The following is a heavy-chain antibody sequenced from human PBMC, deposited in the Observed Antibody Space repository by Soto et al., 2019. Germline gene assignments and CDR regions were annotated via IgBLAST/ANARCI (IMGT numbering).Heavy chain of an antibody. CDR1: GYTFTSYG. CDR2: ISAYNGNT. J-gene: IGHJ6*02. Sequence: ASVKVSCKASGYTFTSYGISCVRQAPGQGLEWMGWISAYNGNTNYAQKLQGRVTMTTDTSTSTAYMELRSLRSDDTAVYYCARDPTIAVADYYYYGMEVWGQGTTVTVSS. CDR3: ARDPTIAVADYYYYGMEV. V-gene: IGHV1-18*01. D-gene: IGHD6-19*01.